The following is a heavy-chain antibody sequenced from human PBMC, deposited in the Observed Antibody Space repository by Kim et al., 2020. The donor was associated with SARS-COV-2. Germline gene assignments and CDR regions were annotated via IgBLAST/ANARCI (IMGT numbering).Heavy chain of an antibody. CDR1: GYTFTSYG. CDR2: ISAYNGNT. CDR3: ARDPPHKYYDFWSGYRANYFDL. J-gene: IGHJ2*01. Sequence: ASVKVSCKASGYTFTSYGISWVRQAPGQGLEWMGWISAYNGNTNYAQKLQGRVTMTTDTSTSTAYMELRSLRSDDTAVYYCARDPPHKYYDFWSGYRANYFDLWGRGTLVTVSS. V-gene: IGHV1-18*01. D-gene: IGHD3-3*01.